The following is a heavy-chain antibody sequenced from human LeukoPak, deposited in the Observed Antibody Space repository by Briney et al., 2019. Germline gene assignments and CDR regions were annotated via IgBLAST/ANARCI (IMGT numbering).Heavy chain of an antibody. CDR3: ARGSLYYDFWSGYIRSEYFQH. V-gene: IGHV4-34*01. D-gene: IGHD3-3*01. Sequence: SETLSLTCAVYGGSFSDYYWSWIRQPPGKGLEWIGEINHSGSTNYNPSLKSRVTISVDTSKNQFSLKLSSVTAADTAVYYCARGSLYYDFWSGYIRSEYFQHWGQGTLVTVSS. J-gene: IGHJ1*01. CDR1: GGSFSDYY. CDR2: INHSGST.